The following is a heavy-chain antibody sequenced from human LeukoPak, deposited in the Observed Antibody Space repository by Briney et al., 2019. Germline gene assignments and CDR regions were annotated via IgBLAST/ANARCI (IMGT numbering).Heavy chain of an antibody. Sequence: GASVKVSCKASGYTFTGYYMHWVRQAPGQGLEWMGWISPNSGGTNYAQKFQGRVTMTRDTSISTAYMELSRLRSDDTAVYYCALADYYDSSGYNDAFDIWGQGTMVTVSS. CDR3: ALADYYDSSGYNDAFDI. CDR2: ISPNSGGT. CDR1: GYTFTGYY. J-gene: IGHJ3*02. V-gene: IGHV1-2*02. D-gene: IGHD3-22*01.